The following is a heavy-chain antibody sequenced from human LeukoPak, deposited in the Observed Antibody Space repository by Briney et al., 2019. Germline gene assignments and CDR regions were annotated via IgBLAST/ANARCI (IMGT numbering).Heavy chain of an antibody. CDR1: GFTFDDYA. CDR3: AKGHALDY. Sequence: GGSLRLSCAAFGFTFDDYAMHWVRQAPGKGLEWVSGISWNSGSIGYADSVKGRFTISRDNAKNSLYLQMNSLRAEDTALYYCAKGHALDYWGQGTLVTVSS. CDR2: ISWNSGSI. V-gene: IGHV3-9*01. J-gene: IGHJ4*02.